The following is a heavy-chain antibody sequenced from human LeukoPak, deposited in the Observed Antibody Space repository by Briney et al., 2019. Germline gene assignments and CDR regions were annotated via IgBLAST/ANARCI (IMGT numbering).Heavy chain of an antibody. D-gene: IGHD2-2*01. CDR2: TNKEGTGT. Sequence: GGSLRLSCAASGFTFSDYWMHWVRQAPGKGLMWVSRTNKEGTGTTYADSVRGRFTISRDNAKNTLLLQVNSLRAEDTGVYYCAREMGSSSYVLDVWGQGTMVTVSS. CDR3: AREMGSSSYVLDV. J-gene: IGHJ3*01. CDR1: GFTFSDYW. V-gene: IGHV3-74*01.